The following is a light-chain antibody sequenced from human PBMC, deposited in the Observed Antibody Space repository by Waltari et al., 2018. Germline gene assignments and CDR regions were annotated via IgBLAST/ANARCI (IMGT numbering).Light chain of an antibody. CDR2: DAS. CDR1: QGVSSN. V-gene: IGKV3-11*01. J-gene: IGKJ4*01. Sequence: EIVLTQSPATLSLSPGERGTLSCRASQGVSSNLAWYQQKPGQAPRLLIYDASIGATGIPARFSGSGSGTDFTLTISSLEPEDFAVYYCQQRGTWPLTFGGGTKVEIK. CDR3: QQRGTWPLT.